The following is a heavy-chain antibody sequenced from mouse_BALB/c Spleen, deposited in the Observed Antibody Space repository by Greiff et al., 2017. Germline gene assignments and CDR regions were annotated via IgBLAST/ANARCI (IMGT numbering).Heavy chain of an antibody. CDR2: INPSTGYT. CDR3: ASYFWFAY. CDR1: GYTFTSYW. D-gene: IGHD2-10*01. Sequence: QVHVKQSGAELAKPGASVKMSCKASGYTFTSYWMHWVKQRPGQGLEWIGYINPSTGYTEYNQKFKDKATLTADKSSSTAYMQLSSLTSEDSAVYYCASYFWFAYGGQGTLVTVSA. V-gene: IGHV1-7*01. J-gene: IGHJ3*01.